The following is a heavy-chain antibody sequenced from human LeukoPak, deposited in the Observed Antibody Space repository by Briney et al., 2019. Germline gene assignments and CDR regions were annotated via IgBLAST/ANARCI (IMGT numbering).Heavy chain of an antibody. J-gene: IGHJ3*02. Sequence: GSSVKVSCKASGGTFTNYAISWVRQAPGQGLEWMGGIIPIFGTTNYAQKFQGRVTITADESTSTAYMELSSLRSEDTAVYYCAKGGGLDAFDIWGQGTMVTVSS. CDR1: GGTFTNYA. CDR2: IIPIFGTT. D-gene: IGHD3-16*01. CDR3: AKGGGLDAFDI. V-gene: IGHV1-69*01.